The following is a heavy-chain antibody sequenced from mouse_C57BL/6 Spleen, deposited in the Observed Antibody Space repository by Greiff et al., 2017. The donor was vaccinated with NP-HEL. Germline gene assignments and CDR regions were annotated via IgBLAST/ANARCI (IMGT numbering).Heavy chain of an antibody. CDR2: INPSNGGT. V-gene: IGHV1-53*01. J-gene: IGHJ2*01. CDR3: ASEEDY. Sequence: VQLQQSGTELVKPGASGYTFTSYWMHWVKQRPGQGLEWIGNINPSNGGTNYNEKFKSKATLTVDKSSSTAYMQLSSLTSEDSAVYYCASEEDYWGQGTTLTVSS. CDR1: GYTFTSYW.